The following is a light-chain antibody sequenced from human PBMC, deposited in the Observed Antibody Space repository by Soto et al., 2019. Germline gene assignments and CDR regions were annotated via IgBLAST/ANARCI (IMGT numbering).Light chain of an antibody. V-gene: IGLV2-11*01. CDR2: DVT. J-gene: IGLJ1*01. CDR3: CLYAAMYSYV. Sequence: QSVLTQPRSVSGSPGQSVTISCTGTSSEVGRFNYVSWYQQYPGKAPKVVIYDVTERPSGVPDRFSGSKSGNTASLTISGLQVEDEGDYYCCLYAAMYSYVFGTGTKLTVL. CDR1: SSEVGRFNY.